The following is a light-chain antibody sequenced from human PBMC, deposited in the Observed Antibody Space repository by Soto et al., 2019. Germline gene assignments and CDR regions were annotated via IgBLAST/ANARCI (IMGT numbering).Light chain of an antibody. CDR3: QQYNNWPPLT. Sequence: EIVMTQSPATLSVSPGERAILSCRASKSVSNNLAWYQQKPGQAPRLLIYSASTRATGIPARFSGSGSGTEFTLSISSLQSEDFAIYYCQQYNNWPPLTFGGGTKVEIK. J-gene: IGKJ4*01. V-gene: IGKV3-15*01. CDR1: KSVSNN. CDR2: SAS.